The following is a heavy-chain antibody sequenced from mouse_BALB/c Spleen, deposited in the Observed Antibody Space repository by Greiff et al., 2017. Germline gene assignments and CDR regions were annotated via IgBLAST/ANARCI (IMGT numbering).Heavy chain of an antibody. D-gene: IGHD1-1*01. V-gene: IGHV5-17*02. CDR3: ARYPVVDRAMDY. Sequence: EVKLVESGGGLVQPGGSRKLSCAASGFTFSSFGMHWVRQAPEKGLEWVAYISSGSSTIYYADTVKGRFTISRDNPKNTLFLQMTSLRSEDTAMYYCARYPVVDRAMDYWGQGTSVTVSS. CDR2: ISSGSSTI. J-gene: IGHJ4*01. CDR1: GFTFSSFG.